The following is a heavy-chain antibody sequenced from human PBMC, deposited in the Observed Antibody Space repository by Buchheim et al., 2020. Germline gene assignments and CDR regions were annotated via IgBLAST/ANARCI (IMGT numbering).Heavy chain of an antibody. CDR2: INHKNGGT. Sequence: QVHLVQSGAEVKKPGASVKVSCKASGYTFTGYYMHWVRQAPGQGLEWMGWINHKNGGTSSAQKFQGRVTMTRATSISTAYMELSRLRSDDTAVYYCARGYSGSYYGMDVWGRGTT. CDR3: ARGYSGSYYGMDV. CDR1: GYTFTGYY. J-gene: IGHJ6*02. D-gene: IGHD1-26*01. V-gene: IGHV1-2*02.